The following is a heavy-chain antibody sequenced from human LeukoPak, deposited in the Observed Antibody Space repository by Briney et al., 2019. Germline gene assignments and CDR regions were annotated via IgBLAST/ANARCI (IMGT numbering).Heavy chain of an antibody. D-gene: IGHD2-15*01. CDR2: ISGSGGST. Sequence: PGGSLRLSCAASGFTFSSYVMSWVRQAPGKGLEWVSAISGSGGSTYYADSAKGRFTISRDNSKNTLYLQMNSLRAEDTAVYYCAKPPYCSGGSCHLLYLDYWGQGTLVTVSS. J-gene: IGHJ4*02. CDR1: GFTFSSYV. V-gene: IGHV3-23*01. CDR3: AKPPYCSGGSCHLLYLDY.